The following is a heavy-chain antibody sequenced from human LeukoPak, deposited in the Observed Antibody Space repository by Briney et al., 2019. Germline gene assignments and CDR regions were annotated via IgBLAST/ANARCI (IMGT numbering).Heavy chain of an antibody. Sequence: GASVKVSCTASGFTFTSSAVQWVRQARGQRLEWIGWIVVGSGNTNYAQKFQERVTITRDMSTSTAYMELSSLRSEDTAVYYCAADPGIFGVVDYWGQGTLVTVSS. CDR3: AADPGIFGVVDY. CDR1: GFTFTSSA. D-gene: IGHD3-3*01. CDR2: IVVGSGNT. V-gene: IGHV1-58*01. J-gene: IGHJ4*02.